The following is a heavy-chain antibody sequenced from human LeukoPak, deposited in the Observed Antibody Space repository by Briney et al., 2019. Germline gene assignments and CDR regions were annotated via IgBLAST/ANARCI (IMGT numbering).Heavy chain of an antibody. CDR2: IYYSGET. CDR1: GGSISSGVNY. V-gene: IGHV4-31*03. D-gene: IGHD3-3*01. Sequence: SETLSLTCTVSGGSISSGVNYRSWVRQHPGKGLEWIGYIYYSGETYYNPSLNSRFTISIDTSKNQFSLKLTSVTAADTAVYYCARGDNIKLEIWGQGTQVTVSS. J-gene: IGHJ4*02. CDR3: ARGDNIKLEI.